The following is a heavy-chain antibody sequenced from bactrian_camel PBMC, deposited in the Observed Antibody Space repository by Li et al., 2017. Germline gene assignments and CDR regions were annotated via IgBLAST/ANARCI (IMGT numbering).Heavy chain of an antibody. V-gene: IGHV3S40*01. Sequence: VQLVESGGGLVQPGGSLRLSCATSGFTFSNYDMHWVRQAPGKGLECVSSYKSSLESTYYADSVKGRFTISRDDAKNTLYLQMNSLKTEDTAVYYCAAWGHLHWGQGTQVTVS. J-gene: IGHJ4*01. CDR1: GFTFSNYD. CDR2: YKSSLEST. CDR3: AAWGHLH. D-gene: IGHD2*01.